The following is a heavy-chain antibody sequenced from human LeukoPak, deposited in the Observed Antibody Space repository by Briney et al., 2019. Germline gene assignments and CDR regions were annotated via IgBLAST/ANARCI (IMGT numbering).Heavy chain of an antibody. Sequence: GGSLRLSCAASGFTFSSYSMNWVRQGPGKGLEGVSSISSSSSYIYYADSVKGRFTISRDNAKNSLYLQMNSLRAEDTAVYYCARDRCSSTSCYVTYWGQGTLVTVSS. J-gene: IGHJ4*02. D-gene: IGHD2-2*01. CDR2: ISSSSSYI. V-gene: IGHV3-21*01. CDR1: GFTFSSYS. CDR3: ARDRCSSTSCYVTY.